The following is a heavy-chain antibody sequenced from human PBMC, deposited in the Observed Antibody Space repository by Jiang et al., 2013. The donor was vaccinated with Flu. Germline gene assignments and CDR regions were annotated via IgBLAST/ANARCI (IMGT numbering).Heavy chain of an antibody. D-gene: IGHD3-22*01. J-gene: IGHJ6*02. CDR2: ISAYNGNT. CDR3: ARDDPHLGITMMEVVKHGMDV. V-gene: IGHV1-18*04. CDR1: GYAFTGYG. Sequence: SGAEVKKPGASVKVSCKASGYAFTGYGISWVRQAPGQGLEWMGWISAYNGNTKYAQKVQGRVTMTTDTSTTTAYMELRSLRSDDTAVYYCARDDPHLGITMMEVVKHGMDVWGQGTTVTVSS.